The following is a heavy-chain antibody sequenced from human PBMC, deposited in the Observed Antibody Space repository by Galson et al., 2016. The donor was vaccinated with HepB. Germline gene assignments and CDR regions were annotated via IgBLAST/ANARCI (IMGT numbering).Heavy chain of an antibody. D-gene: IGHD5-12*01. V-gene: IGHV1-46*02. CDR2: INPSGDST. CDR3: ARVGEDIVATTAGFEH. J-gene: IGHJ4*02. Sequence: SVKVSCKASGYTFNNYYMHWVRQAPGQGPEWMGIINPSGDSTTYAQKFHGRATMTRDTSTSTAYMELISLTSEDTAVYYCARVGEDIVATTAGFEHWGQGTLVTVSS. CDR1: GYTFNNYY.